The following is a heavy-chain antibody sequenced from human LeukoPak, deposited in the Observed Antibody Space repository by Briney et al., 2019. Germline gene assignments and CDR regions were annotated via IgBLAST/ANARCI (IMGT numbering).Heavy chain of an antibody. D-gene: IGHD5/OR15-5a*01. CDR2: ISSSSSYI. Sequence: GGSLRLSCAASVFIFSRYYLNWVRRAPGQGLVSVSSISSSSSYIYYADSVKGRFTISRDNAENSLYLQMNSLKTEDTAVYYCTSTPFSVYEHDDYWGQGTLVAVSS. J-gene: IGHJ4*02. CDR3: TSTPFSVYEHDDY. V-gene: IGHV3-21*03. CDR1: VFIFSRYY.